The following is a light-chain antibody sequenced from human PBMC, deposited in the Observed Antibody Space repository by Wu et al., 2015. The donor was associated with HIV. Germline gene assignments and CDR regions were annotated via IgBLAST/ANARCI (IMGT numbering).Light chain of an antibody. V-gene: IGKV1-27*01. J-gene: IGKJ5*01. CDR2: AAS. CDR3: QKYNSALIT. CDR1: QGISNF. Sequence: DIQMTQSPSSLSASVGDKVTITCRASQGISNFLAWYQQKPGKPPKVLIYAASTLQSGVPSRFSGSGSGTDFTLTISSLQPEDVATYYCQKYNSALITFGQGTRLDIK.